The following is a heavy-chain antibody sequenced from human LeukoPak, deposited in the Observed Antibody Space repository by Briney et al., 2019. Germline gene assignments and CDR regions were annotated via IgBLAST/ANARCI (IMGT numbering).Heavy chain of an antibody. Sequence: PGGPLRLSCAASGFTFDDYGMSWVRQAPGKGLEWVSGINWNGGSTGYADSVKGRFTISRDNAKNSLYLQMNSLRAEDTALYYCARDDRADYYGSGGLDYWGQGTLVTVSS. CDR3: ARDDRADYYGSGGLDY. CDR2: INWNGGST. CDR1: GFTFDDYG. D-gene: IGHD3-10*01. J-gene: IGHJ4*02. V-gene: IGHV3-20*04.